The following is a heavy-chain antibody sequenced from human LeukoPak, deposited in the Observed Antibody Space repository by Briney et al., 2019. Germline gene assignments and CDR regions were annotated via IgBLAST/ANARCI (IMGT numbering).Heavy chain of an antibody. V-gene: IGHV4-34*01. J-gene: IGHJ4*02. D-gene: IGHD3-22*01. CDR1: GGPFSGYY. Sequence: SETLSLTCAVYGGPFSGYYWSWIRQPPGKGLEWIGSIYYSGSTYYNPSLKSRVTISVDTSKNQFSLNLSSVTAADTAVYYCARLYYDSSGYYQICYFDYWGQGTLVTVSS. CDR3: ARLYYDSSGYYQICYFDY. CDR2: IYYSGST.